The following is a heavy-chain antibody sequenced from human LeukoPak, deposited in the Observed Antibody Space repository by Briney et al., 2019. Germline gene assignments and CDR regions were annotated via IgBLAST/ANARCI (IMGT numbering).Heavy chain of an antibody. Sequence: SQTLSLTCTVSGGSISSGGYYWSWIRQHPGKCLEWIGYIYYSGSTYYNPSLKSRVTISVDTSKNQFFLKLSSVTAADTAVYYCARAPGHCSSTSCYTRSGNNWFDPWGQGTLVTVSS. D-gene: IGHD2-2*02. V-gene: IGHV4-31*03. CDR3: ARAPGHCSSTSCYTRSGNNWFDP. CDR2: IYYSGST. J-gene: IGHJ5*02. CDR1: GGSISSGGYY.